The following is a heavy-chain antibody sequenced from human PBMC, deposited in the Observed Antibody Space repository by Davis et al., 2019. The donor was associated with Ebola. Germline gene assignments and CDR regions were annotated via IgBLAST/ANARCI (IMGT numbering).Heavy chain of an antibody. CDR3: ARWGNWNKGWFDP. Sequence: GESLKISCAASGFTFSGSAMHWARQASGKGLEWVGRIRSKANSYATAYAASVKGRFTISRDDSKNTAYLQMNSLKTEDTAVYYCARWGNWNKGWFDPWGQGTLVTVSS. D-gene: IGHD1/OR15-1a*01. V-gene: IGHV3-73*01. CDR2: IRSKANSYAT. J-gene: IGHJ5*02. CDR1: GFTFSGSA.